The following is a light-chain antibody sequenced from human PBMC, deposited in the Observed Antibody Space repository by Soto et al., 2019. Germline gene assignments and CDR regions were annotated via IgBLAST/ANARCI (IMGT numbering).Light chain of an antibody. CDR3: SSYTNSSTPFL. V-gene: IGLV2-14*01. CDR2: DVS. J-gene: IGLJ1*01. Sequence: QSALTQPASVSGSPGQAITISCTGTSSDVGGYNYVSWYQQHPGKDPKLMIYDVSNRPSGVPNRVSGSKSGNTASLTISGLQAEDEADYYCSSYTNSSTPFLFGTGTKLTVL. CDR1: SSDVGGYNY.